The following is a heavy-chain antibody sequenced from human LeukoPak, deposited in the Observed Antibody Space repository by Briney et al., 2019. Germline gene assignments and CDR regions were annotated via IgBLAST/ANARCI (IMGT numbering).Heavy chain of an antibody. CDR2: FDPEDGET. CDR3: ATAGAMVRGVPIDY. CDR1: GYTLTELS. Sequence: ASVKVSCKVSGYTLTELSMRWVRQAPGKGLEWMGGFDPEDGETIYAQKFQGRVTMTEDTSTDTAYMELSSLRSEDTAVYYCATAGAMVRGVPIDYWGQGTLVTVSS. J-gene: IGHJ4*02. D-gene: IGHD3-10*01. V-gene: IGHV1-24*01.